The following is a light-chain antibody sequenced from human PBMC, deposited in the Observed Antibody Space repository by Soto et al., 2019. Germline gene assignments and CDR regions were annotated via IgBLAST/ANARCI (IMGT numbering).Light chain of an antibody. CDR3: QQYKNWPIT. Sequence: EIVMTQSPATLSVSPGERATLSCWASQSVSSTLAWYQQKPGQAPRLLIYAASTRANGIPARFSGSGSGTEFTLTISSLQYEDFAVYYCQQYKNWPITFGQGTRLEIK. CDR2: AAS. V-gene: IGKV3-15*01. J-gene: IGKJ5*01. CDR1: QSVSST.